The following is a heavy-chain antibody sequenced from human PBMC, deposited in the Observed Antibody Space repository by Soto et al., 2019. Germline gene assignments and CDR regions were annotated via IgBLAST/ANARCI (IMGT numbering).Heavy chain of an antibody. CDR2: INPNSGGT. V-gene: IGHV1-2*04. CDR1: GYTFTGYY. CDR3: ARDRGRRGYVNERNYYYYYMDV. J-gene: IGHJ6*03. Sequence: GASVKVSCKASGYTFTGYYMHWVRQAPGQGLEWMGWINPNSGGTNYAQKFQGWVTMTRDASISTAYMELSRLRSDDTAVYYCARDRGRRGYVNERNYYYYYMDVWGKGTTVTVSS. D-gene: IGHD5-12*01.